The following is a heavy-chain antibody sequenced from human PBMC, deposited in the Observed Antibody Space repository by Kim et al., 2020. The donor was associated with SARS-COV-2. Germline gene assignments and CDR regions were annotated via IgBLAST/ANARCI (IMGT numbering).Heavy chain of an antibody. Sequence: SFHPSLKHRVPISVDTSKNHFSLELSSVTAADTAVYYCARRLLASIGWFDPWGKGTLVTVSS. J-gene: IGHJ5*02. V-gene: IGHV4-39*01. D-gene: IGHD2-15*01. CDR3: ARRLLASIGWFDP.